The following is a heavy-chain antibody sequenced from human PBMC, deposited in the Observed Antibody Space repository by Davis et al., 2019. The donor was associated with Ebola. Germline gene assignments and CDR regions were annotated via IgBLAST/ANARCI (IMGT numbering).Heavy chain of an antibody. J-gene: IGHJ4*02. CDR1: GGSVSSDDYS. Sequence: SETLSLTCTVSGGSVSSDDYSWNWIRQPPGKGLEWIGFIYYSGSTNYNPSLKSRVTISVDTSKNQFSLKLSSVTAADTAVYYCAGKHDYGDPLDYWGQGTLVTVSS. V-gene: IGHV4-61*08. D-gene: IGHD4-17*01. CDR2: IYYSGST. CDR3: AGKHDYGDPLDY.